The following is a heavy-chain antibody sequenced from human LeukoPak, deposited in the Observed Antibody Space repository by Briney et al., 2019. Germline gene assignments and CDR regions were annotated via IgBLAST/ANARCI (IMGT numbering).Heavy chain of an antibody. CDR1: GYTFTSYG. J-gene: IGHJ6*02. Sequence: ASVKVSCKASGYTFTSYGISWVRQAPGQGLEWMGWISAYNGNTNYAQKLQGRVTMTTDTSTSTAYMELRSLRSDDTAVYYCACSGGRSYYDILTGYLATDYYYYGMDVWGQGTTVTVSS. D-gene: IGHD3-9*01. V-gene: IGHV1-18*01. CDR2: ISAYNGNT. CDR3: ACSGGRSYYDILTGYLATDYYYYGMDV.